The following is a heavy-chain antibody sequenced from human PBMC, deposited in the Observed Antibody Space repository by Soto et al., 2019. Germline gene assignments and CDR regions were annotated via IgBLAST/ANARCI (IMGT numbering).Heavy chain of an antibody. V-gene: IGHV5-51*01. D-gene: IGHD6-13*01. CDR1: GYSFTIYW. CDR3: ASSLSSSYYGMDV. J-gene: IGHJ6*02. CDR2: IYPGDSDT. Sequence: GQSLKISCKGSGYSFTIYWIGWVRQMPGKGLEWMGIIYPGDSDTRYSPSFQGQVTISADKSLSTAYLQWSSLKASDTAMYYCASSLSSSYYGMDVWGQGTTVTLP.